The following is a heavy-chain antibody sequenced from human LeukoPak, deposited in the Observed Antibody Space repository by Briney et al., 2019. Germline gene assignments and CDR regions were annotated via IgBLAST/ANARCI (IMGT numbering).Heavy chain of an antibody. Sequence: PSETLSHTCAVSGDSITNDYWSWIRQPPGKGLEWIGYLHHSGSTKYNPSLKSRVTISVDKAKNQFSLKLSSVTPADTAFYYCTRCHYDYVWGSYPQFDYWGQGSLVTVSS. CDR3: TRCHYDYVWGSYPQFDY. D-gene: IGHD3-16*02. V-gene: IGHV4-59*01. J-gene: IGHJ4*02. CDR1: GDSITNDY. CDR2: LHHSGST.